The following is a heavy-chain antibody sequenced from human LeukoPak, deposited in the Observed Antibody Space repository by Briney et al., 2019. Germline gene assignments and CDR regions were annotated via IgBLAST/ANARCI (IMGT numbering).Heavy chain of an antibody. D-gene: IGHD3-10*01. CDR1: GYTFTSYD. V-gene: IGHV1-8*01. CDR3: ARRPYYGSGSYYRRYNWFDP. CDR2: MNPNSGNT. Sequence: ASVKVSCKASGYTFTSYDINWVRQATGQGLEWMGWMNPNSGNTGYAQKFQGRVTMTRNTSISTAYMELSSLRSEDTAVYYRARRPYYGSGSYYRRYNWFDPWGQGTLVTVSS. J-gene: IGHJ5*02.